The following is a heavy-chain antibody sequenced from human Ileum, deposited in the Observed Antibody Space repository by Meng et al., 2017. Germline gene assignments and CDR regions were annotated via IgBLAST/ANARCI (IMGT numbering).Heavy chain of an antibody. CDR3: ASARYDN. Sequence: QVHLQQWGSGLLKPSETLSLTCVVYGGSFSANYWTWIRQPPEKGLECIGEINHNGNTNYKPSLKSRVTISVDTSKKQFSLRLTSVTAADTAVYYCASARYDNWGQGTLVTVSS. CDR1: GGSFSANY. CDR2: INHNGNT. V-gene: IGHV4-34*01. J-gene: IGHJ4*02.